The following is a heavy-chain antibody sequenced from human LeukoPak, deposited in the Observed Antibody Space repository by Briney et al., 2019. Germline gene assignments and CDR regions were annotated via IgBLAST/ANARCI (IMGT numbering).Heavy chain of an antibody. V-gene: IGHV1-24*01. CDR2: FDPEDGET. D-gene: IGHD3-10*01. CDR3: ATGGMVRGVIMRVGFDY. CDR1: GYTLTELS. Sequence: ASVKVSCKVSGYTLTELSMHWVRQAPAKGLEWMGGFDPEDGETIYAQKFQGRVPMTEDTSTDTAYMELRSLRSEDTAVYYCATGGMVRGVIMRVGFDYWGQGTLVTVSS. J-gene: IGHJ4*02.